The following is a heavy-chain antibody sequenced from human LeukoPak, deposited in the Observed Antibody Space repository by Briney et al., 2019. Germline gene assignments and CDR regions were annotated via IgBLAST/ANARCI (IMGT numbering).Heavy chain of an antibody. J-gene: IGHJ3*02. CDR3: ARNAGSYAPGGAFDI. Sequence: PSETLSLTCTVSGGSISSYYWSWIRQPPGKGLEWIGYIYYSGSTNYNPSLKSRVTISVDTSKNQLSLKLSSVTAADTAVYYCARNAGSYAPGGAFDIWGQGTMVTVSS. D-gene: IGHD1-26*01. CDR1: GGSISSYY. V-gene: IGHV4-59*01. CDR2: IYYSGST.